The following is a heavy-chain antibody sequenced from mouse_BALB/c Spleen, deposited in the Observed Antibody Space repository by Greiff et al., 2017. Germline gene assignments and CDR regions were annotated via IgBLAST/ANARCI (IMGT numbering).Heavy chain of an antibody. CDR1: GFNIKDTY. J-gene: IGHJ3*01. D-gene: IGHD1-1*01. V-gene: IGHV14-3*02. Sequence: VQLQQSGAELVKPGASVKLSCTASGFNIKDTYMHWVKQRPEQGLEWIGRIDPANGNTKYDPKFQGKATITADTSSNTAYLQLSSLTSEDTAVYYCAIYYYGSSYVWFAYWGQGTLVTVSA. CDR2: IDPANGNT. CDR3: AIYYYGSSYVWFAY.